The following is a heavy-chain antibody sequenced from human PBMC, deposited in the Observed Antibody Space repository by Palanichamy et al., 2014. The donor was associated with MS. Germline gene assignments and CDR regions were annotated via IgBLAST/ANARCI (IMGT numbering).Heavy chain of an antibody. J-gene: IGHJ3*02. D-gene: IGHD3-3*01. CDR1: AFSFSDYY. CDR3: ARGSDIGVNAFDI. V-gene: IGHV3-11*01. Sequence: QVHLVQSGGGSVKPGGSLRLSCAASAFSFSDYYMNWIRQAPGKGLEWVSYISSSGSTVYYADSVKGRFTISRDNSKNSLYLQMNSLRAEDTAVYYCARGSDIGVNAFDIWGQGITVTVSS. CDR2: ISSSGSTV.